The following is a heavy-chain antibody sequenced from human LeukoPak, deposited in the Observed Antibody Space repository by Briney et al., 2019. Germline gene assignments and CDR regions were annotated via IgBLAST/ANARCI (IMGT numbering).Heavy chain of an antibody. Sequence: GGSLRLSCAASGFTFSSYAMHWVRQAPGKGLEYVSAISSNGGSTYYANSVKGRFTISRDNSKNTLYLQMGSLRAEDMAVYYCARVQGSSWNDAFDIWGQGAVVTVSS. CDR2: ISSNGGST. CDR1: GFTFSSYA. J-gene: IGHJ3*02. CDR3: ARVQGSSWNDAFDI. D-gene: IGHD6-13*01. V-gene: IGHV3-64*01.